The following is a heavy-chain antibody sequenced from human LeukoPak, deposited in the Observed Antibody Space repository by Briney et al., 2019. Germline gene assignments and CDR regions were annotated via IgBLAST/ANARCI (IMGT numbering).Heavy chain of an antibody. J-gene: IGHJ4*02. D-gene: IGHD1-26*01. Sequence: SETLSLTCTVSGGSISSYYWSWIRQTPGKSLGWIGYIYYSGSTNYNPPLKSRLTISLDTSKNQFSLRLSSVTAADTAVYYCAREIVEGVHFDHWGQGTLVTVSS. CDR3: AREIVEGVHFDH. V-gene: IGHV4-59*01. CDR1: GGSISSYY. CDR2: IYYSGST.